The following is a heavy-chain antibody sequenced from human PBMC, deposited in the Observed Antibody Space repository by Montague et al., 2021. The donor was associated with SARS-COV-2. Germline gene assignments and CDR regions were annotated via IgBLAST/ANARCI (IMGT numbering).Heavy chain of an antibody. CDR1: GGSISSSSYY. V-gene: IGHV4-39*01. D-gene: IGHD2-2*01. CDR3: ARQGDQLLLEYWFDP. J-gene: IGHJ5*02. Sequence: SETLSLTCTVSGGSISSSSYYWGWIRQPPGKGLEWIGSIYCSGSTYYNPSLKSRVTISVDTSKNQFSLKLSSVTAADTAVYYCARQGDQLLLEYWFDPWGQGTQVTVSS. CDR2: IYCSGST.